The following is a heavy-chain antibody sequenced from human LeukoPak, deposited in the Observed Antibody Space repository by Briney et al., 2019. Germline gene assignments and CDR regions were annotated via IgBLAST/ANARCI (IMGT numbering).Heavy chain of an antibody. Sequence: TLSLTCTVSGGSISSGSYYWSWIRPPAGKGLEWIGLIYTSGSTNYNPSLKSRVTISVDTSKNQFSLKLSSVTAADTAVYYCARDAGSGWYPFDYWGQGTLVTVSS. V-gene: IGHV4-61*02. CDR3: ARDAGSGWYPFDY. D-gene: IGHD6-13*01. CDR2: IYTSGST. CDR1: GGSISSGSYY. J-gene: IGHJ4*02.